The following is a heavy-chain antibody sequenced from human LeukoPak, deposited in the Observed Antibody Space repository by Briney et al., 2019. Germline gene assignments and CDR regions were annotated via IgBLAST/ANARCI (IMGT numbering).Heavy chain of an antibody. D-gene: IGHD3-10*01. V-gene: IGHV1-69*04. CDR3: ARWADGVRGVRAPRWYFDL. CDR1: GGTFSSYA. J-gene: IGHJ2*01. CDR2: IIPILGIA. Sequence: GSSVKVSCKASGGTFSSYAISWVRQAPGQGLEWMGRIIPILGIANYAQKFQGRVTITADKSTSTAYMELSSLRSEDTAVYYCARWADGVRGVRAPRWYFDLWGRGTLVTVSS.